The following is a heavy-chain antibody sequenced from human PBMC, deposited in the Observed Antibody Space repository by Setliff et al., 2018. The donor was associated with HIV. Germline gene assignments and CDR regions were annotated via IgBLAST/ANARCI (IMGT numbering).Heavy chain of an antibody. J-gene: IGHJ4*02. CDR3: ARDPNTGWYYLDF. D-gene: IGHD6-19*01. CDR2: INTSGST. V-gene: IGHV4-4*07. Sequence: PGGSLRLSCAASGLIFSSYEMNWVRQAPGKGLEWIGHINTSGSTKYNPSLKSRLTMSVDSSGNQFSLTLTSVTAADTAVYYCARDPNTGWYYLDFWGPGALVTVSS. CDR1: GLIFSSYE.